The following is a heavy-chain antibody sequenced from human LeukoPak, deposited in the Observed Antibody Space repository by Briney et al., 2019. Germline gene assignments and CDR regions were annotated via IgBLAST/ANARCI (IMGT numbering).Heavy chain of an antibody. Sequence: GGSLRLSCAASGFTFSSYAMHWVRQAPGKGLEWVAVISYDGSNKYYADSVKGRFTISRDNSKNTLYLQMNSLRAEDTAVYYCARDNPDGYYDSSGYYPGAFDIWGQGTMVTVSS. CDR3: ARDNPDGYYDSSGYYPGAFDI. D-gene: IGHD3-22*01. CDR2: ISYDGSNK. V-gene: IGHV3-30*04. CDR1: GFTFSSYA. J-gene: IGHJ3*02.